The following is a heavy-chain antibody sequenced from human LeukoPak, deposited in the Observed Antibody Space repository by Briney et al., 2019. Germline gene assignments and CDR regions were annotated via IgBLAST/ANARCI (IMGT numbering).Heavy chain of an antibody. Sequence: GGALRLSYAASGFTFSSSWMHSVRHMPRKGLVWVSHMNTDGNTTSYAYSVKGRFTISRDKTKKTRYLQISSLRSETTAVYYTGSVAAPPGHLQHWGQGALVTVSS. CDR2: MNTDGNTT. D-gene: IGHD6-6*01. CDR3: GSVAAPPGHLQH. J-gene: IGHJ1*01. V-gene: IGHV3-74*01. CDR1: GFTFSSSW.